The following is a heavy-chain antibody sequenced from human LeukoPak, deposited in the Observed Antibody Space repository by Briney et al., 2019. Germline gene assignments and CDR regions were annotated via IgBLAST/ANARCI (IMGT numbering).Heavy chain of an antibody. Sequence: GGSLRLSCTASGFAFSSYAMSWVRQAPGVGLEWVSAIDGGGGRTWHADSVRGRFTISRDNSKDTLFLQMHSLRPGDTAVYYCVREDTPATANYWGQGTLVTISS. J-gene: IGHJ4*02. CDR2: IDGGGGRT. CDR1: GFAFSSYA. D-gene: IGHD2-21*02. CDR3: VREDTPATANY. V-gene: IGHV3-23*01.